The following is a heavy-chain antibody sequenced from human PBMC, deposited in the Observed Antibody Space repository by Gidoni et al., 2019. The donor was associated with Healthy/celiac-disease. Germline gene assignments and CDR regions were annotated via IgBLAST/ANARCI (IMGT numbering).Heavy chain of an antibody. D-gene: IGHD5-12*01. V-gene: IGHV4-59*01. CDR3: ARGGDGYNLFDY. CDR1: GGSIISYY. CDR2: IYDSGST. J-gene: IGHJ4*02. Sequence: QVQLPESVPGLVKPSETLSLTCTFSGGSIISYYWSWIQQPPGKGLEWIGYIYDSGSTNYNPSLKSRVTISVDTSKKQFSRKLIYVTAADTAVYYCARGGDGYNLFDYWGQGTLVTVSS.